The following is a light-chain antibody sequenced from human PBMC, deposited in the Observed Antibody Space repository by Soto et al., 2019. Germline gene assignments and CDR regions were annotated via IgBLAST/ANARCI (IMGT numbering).Light chain of an antibody. CDR1: QRVTNRY. Sequence: ENVLTQSPGTRSLSPGERATRSCRSSQRVTNRYFAWYQQRPGQAPRLLSYGISDSATGSPDRFSRSGSGTHFSIHLRRFELEDFVVYYCEQYSNLPSTVGQGP. V-gene: IGKV3-20*01. J-gene: IGKJ2*02. CDR3: EQYSNLPST. CDR2: GIS.